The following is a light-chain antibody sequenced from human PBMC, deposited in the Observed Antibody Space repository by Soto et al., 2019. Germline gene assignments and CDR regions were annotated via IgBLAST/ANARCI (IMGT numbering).Light chain of an antibody. CDR3: QHYNSYSEA. V-gene: IGKV1-5*03. CDR1: HTIISC. CDR2: KAS. J-gene: IGKJ1*01. Sequence: DIHMTPCPATLSVSVSDRVTITCLASHTIISCLAWYQQKPGKAPKLLIYKASTLKSGVPSRFSGSGSGTEFTLTISSLQPDDFATYYCQHYNSYSEAFGQGTKVDIK.